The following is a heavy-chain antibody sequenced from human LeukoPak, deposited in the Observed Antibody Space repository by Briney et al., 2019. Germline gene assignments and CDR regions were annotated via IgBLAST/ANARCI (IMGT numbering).Heavy chain of an antibody. D-gene: IGHD3-10*01. CDR2: INHSGST. CDR1: GGSFSGYY. CDR3: ARTGRTMVRGVPTLRWFDP. V-gene: IGHV4-34*01. J-gene: IGHJ5*02. Sequence: PSETLSLTCAVYGGSFSGYYWSWIRQPPGKGLEWIGEINHSGSTDYNPSLKSRVTISVDTSKNQFSLKLSSVTAADTAVYYCARTGRTMVRGVPTLRWFDPWGQGTLVTVSS.